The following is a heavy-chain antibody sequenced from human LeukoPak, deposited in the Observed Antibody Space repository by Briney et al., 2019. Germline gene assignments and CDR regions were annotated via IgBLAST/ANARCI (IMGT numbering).Heavy chain of an antibody. CDR2: IYYSGIT. J-gene: IGHJ4*02. CDR1: GGSISSYY. V-gene: IGHV4-59*01. CDR3: ARGRMGPTLYYFDY. Sequence: SETLSLTCTVSGGSISSYYWSWIRQPPGKGLEWIGYIYYSGITNYNPSLKSRVTISVDTSKDQFSLRLSSVTAADTAVYYCARGRMGPTLYYFDYWGQGTLVTVSS. D-gene: IGHD1-26*01.